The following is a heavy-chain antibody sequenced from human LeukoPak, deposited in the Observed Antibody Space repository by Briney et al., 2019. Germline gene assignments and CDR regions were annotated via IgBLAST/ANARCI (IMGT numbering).Heavy chain of an antibody. J-gene: IGHJ4*02. CDR3: ARVRKHSTCFDY. D-gene: IGHD2/OR15-2a*01. Sequence: GGSLRLSCAASGFTFSSYAMSWVRQAPGKGLEWISYISSSGSTIHYADSVKGRFTISRDNAKNSLYLQMNSLRAEDTAVYYCARVRKHSTCFDYWGQGTLVTVSS. CDR1: GFTFSSYA. CDR2: ISSSGSTI. V-gene: IGHV3-48*03.